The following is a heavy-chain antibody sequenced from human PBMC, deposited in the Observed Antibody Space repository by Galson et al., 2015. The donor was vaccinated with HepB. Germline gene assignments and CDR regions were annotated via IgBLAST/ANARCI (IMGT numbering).Heavy chain of an antibody. Sequence: SVKVSCKASGGTFSSYAINWVRQAPGHGLEWMGRIIPIFNAPKYAQNFQGRVTITADRATNTAYMELSRLTCEDTAIYYCARGSGPSDSWWDWGQGTLVSVTS. CDR2: IIPIFNAP. D-gene: IGHD6-13*01. J-gene: IGHJ4*02. CDR1: GGTFSSYA. V-gene: IGHV1-69*06. CDR3: ARGSGPSDSWWD.